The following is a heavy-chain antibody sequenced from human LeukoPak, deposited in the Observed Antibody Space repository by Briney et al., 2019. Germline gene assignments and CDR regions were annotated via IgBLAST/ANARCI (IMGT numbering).Heavy chain of an antibody. V-gene: IGHV1-2*02. CDR2: INPNSGFT. Sequence: ASVKVSCRASGYPFTGYYLHWVRQAPGQGLEWMGWINPNSGFTNYAQKFQGRVTMTRDTSISTAYMELSRLRSDDTAVYYCARLADCSSSSCRSFDYWGQGTLVTVSS. CDR1: GYPFTGYY. J-gene: IGHJ4*02. CDR3: ARLADCSSSSCRSFDY. D-gene: IGHD2-2*01.